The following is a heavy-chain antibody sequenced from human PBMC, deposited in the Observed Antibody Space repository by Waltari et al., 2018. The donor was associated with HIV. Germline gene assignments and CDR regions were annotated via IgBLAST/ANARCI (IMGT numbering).Heavy chain of an antibody. Sequence: EVQLEQSGGGLVKTGGSLRLSCVTSGFDFNTYTLNWIRQAPGKGLDWVSSVSPTNYIYYAASVSGRFTVSRDNVKKSLYLQINRLRVDDSALYFCALTDAHFDYWGRGSRVTVSS. D-gene: IGHD2-21*02. CDR2: VSPTNYI. CDR3: ALTDAHFDY. V-gene: IGHV3-21*02. CDR1: GFDFNTYT. J-gene: IGHJ4*02.